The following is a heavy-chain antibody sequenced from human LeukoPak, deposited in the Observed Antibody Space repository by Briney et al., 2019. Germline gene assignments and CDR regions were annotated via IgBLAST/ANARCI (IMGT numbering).Heavy chain of an antibody. CDR3: ARRYSTHFDY. J-gene: IGHJ4*02. D-gene: IGHD2-15*01. CDR1: GGSISTYY. CDR2: IYYSGST. V-gene: IGHV4-59*12. Sequence: SETLSLTCTVSGGSISTYYWSWIRQPPGKGLEWIGNIYYSGSTNYNPSLKSRVTISVDTSKNQFSLKLSSVTAADTAVYYCARRYSTHFDYWGQGTLVTVSS.